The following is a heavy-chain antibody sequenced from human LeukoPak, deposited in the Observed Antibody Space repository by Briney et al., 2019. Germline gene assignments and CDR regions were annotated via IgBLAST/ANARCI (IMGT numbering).Heavy chain of an antibody. V-gene: IGHV4-61*05. Sequence: PSETLSLTCTVSGGSISSSSYYWGWIRQPPGEGLEWIGYIYYSGSTNYNPSLKSRVTISVDTSKNQFSLKLSSVTAADTAVYYCARGVDDSSGYLDAFDIWGQGTMVTVSS. CDR1: GGSISSSSYY. D-gene: IGHD3-22*01. J-gene: IGHJ3*02. CDR3: ARGVDDSSGYLDAFDI. CDR2: IYYSGST.